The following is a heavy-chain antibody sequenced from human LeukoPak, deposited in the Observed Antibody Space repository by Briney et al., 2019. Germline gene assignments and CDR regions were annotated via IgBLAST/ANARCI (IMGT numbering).Heavy chain of an antibody. CDR3: ARVDVGAFDI. CDR1: GSSISSGGYS. Sequence: SETLSLTCAVSGSSISSGGYSWSWIRQPPGKGLEWIGYIYHSGSTYYNPSLKSRVTISVDRSKNQFSLKLSSVTAADTAVYYCARVDVGAFDIWGQGTMVTVSS. D-gene: IGHD1-26*01. J-gene: IGHJ3*02. CDR2: IYHSGST. V-gene: IGHV4-30-2*01.